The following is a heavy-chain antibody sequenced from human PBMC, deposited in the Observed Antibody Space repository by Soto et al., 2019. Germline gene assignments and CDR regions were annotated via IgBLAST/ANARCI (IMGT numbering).Heavy chain of an antibody. J-gene: IGHJ4*02. CDR2: VFRSGST. V-gene: IGHV4-61*01. CDR3: ASGLSTGPSSGYSVDN. D-gene: IGHD3-22*01. CDR1: GCSVSSGTYY. Sequence: AETLSLTCTVSGCSVSSGTYYWTWIRXPPGKGLEWIGYVFRSGSTNYNPSLKSRVTISLDTSKNQFSLKVSSVTAADTAMYYCASGLSTGPSSGYSVDNWGPGNLVTVSS.